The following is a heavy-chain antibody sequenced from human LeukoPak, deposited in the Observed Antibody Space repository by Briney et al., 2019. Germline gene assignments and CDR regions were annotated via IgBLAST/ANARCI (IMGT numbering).Heavy chain of an antibody. CDR1: GFTFSSYA. CDR3: ARGFGGSYYVDY. J-gene: IGHJ4*02. Sequence: GRSLRLSCAASGFTFSSYAMHWVRQAPGKGLEWVAVISYDGSNKYYADSVKGRFTISRDNSKNTLYLQMSSLRAEDTAVYYCARGFGGSYYVDYWGQGTLVTVSS. CDR2: ISYDGSNK. V-gene: IGHV3-30-3*01. D-gene: IGHD1-26*01.